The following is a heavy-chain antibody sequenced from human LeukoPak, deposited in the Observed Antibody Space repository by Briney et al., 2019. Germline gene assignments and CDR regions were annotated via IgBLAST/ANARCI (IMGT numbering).Heavy chain of an antibody. CDR1: GFTFSSYA. Sequence: GASLRLSCAASGFTFSSYAMSWVRQAPGKGLEWVSAISGSGGSTCYADSVKGRFTISRDNSKNTLYLQMNSLRAEDTAVYYCAKDSSSGWPRDWGQGTLVTVSS. V-gene: IGHV3-23*01. CDR2: ISGSGGST. J-gene: IGHJ4*02. CDR3: AKDSSSGWPRD. D-gene: IGHD6-19*01.